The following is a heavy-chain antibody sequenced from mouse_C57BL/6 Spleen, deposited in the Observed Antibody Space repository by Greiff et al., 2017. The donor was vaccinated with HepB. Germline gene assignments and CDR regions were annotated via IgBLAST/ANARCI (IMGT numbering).Heavy chain of an antibody. V-gene: IGHV3-8*01. CDR2: ISYSGST. J-gene: IGHJ2*01. CDR3: ERVDSSGYYFDY. Sequence: DVKLQESGPGLAKPSQTLSLTCSVTGYSITSDYWNWIRKFPGNKLEYMGYISYSGSTYYNPSLKSRISITRDTSKNQYYLQLNSVTTEETATYYCERVDSSGYYFDYWGQGTTLTVSS. D-gene: IGHD3-2*02. CDR1: GYSITSDY.